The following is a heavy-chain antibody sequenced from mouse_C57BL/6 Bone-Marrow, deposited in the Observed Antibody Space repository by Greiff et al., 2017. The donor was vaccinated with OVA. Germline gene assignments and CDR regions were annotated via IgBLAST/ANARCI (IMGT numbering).Heavy chain of an antibody. CDR1: GYTFTSYG. J-gene: IGHJ2*01. CDR2: IYPRSGNT. CDR3: AREVYYGSSSSY. V-gene: IGHV1-81*01. Sequence: QVQLKQSGAELARPGASVKLSCKASGYTFTSYGISWVKQRTGQGLEWIGEIYPRSGNTYYNEKFKGKATLTADKSSSTAYMELRSLTSEDSAVYFCAREVYYGSSSSYWGQGTTLTVSS. D-gene: IGHD1-1*01.